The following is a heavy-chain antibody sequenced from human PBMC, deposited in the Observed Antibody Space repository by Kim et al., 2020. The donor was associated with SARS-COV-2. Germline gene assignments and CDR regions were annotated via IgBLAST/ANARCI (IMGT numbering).Heavy chain of an antibody. J-gene: IGHJ4*02. CDR2: IYHSGST. Sequence: SETLSLTCAVSGGSISSTNWWSWVRQPPGKGLEWIGEIYHSGSTNYNPSLKSRVTISLDKSKNQFSLRLNSVTAADTAVYYCARGPYLDYWGQGTLVTVSS. V-gene: IGHV4-4*02. CDR1: GGSISSTNW. CDR3: ARGPYLDY.